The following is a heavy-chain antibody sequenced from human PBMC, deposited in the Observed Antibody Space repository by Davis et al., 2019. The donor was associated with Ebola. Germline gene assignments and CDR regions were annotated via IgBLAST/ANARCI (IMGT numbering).Heavy chain of an antibody. CDR3: ARGGFLEWLSYYYYGMDV. D-gene: IGHD3-3*01. J-gene: IGHJ6*02. V-gene: IGHV1-46*01. CDR1: GYTFTSYY. CDR2: INPSGGST. Sequence: ASVKVSCKASGYTFTSYYMHWVRQAPGQGLEWMGIINPSGGSTSYAQKFQGRVTMTRDTSTSTVYMELSSLRSEDTAVYYCARGGFLEWLSYYYYGMDVWGQGTTVTVSS.